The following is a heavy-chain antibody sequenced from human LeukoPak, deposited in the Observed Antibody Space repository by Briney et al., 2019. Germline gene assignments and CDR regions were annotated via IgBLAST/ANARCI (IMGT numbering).Heavy chain of an antibody. CDR3: ARDLKRGEIHIDY. CDR2: INPNSGGT. D-gene: IGHD3-16*01. V-gene: IGHV1-2*02. Sequence: ASVKVSCKASGYTFTGYYMHWVRQAPGQGLEWMGWINPNSGGTNYAQKFQGRVTMTRDTSISTAYMELSRLRSDDTAVYYCARDLKRGEIHIDYWGQGTLVTVSS. J-gene: IGHJ4*02. CDR1: GYTFTGYY.